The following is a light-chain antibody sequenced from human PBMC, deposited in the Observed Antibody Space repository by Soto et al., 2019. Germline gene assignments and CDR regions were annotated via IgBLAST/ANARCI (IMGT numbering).Light chain of an antibody. J-gene: IGLJ1*01. CDR2: DVT. V-gene: IGLV2-11*01. CDR1: SDDVGGYNY. Sequence: QSALTQPRSVSGSPGQSVTIPCTGTSDDVGGYNYVSWYQQHPGKGPKLMISDVTKRPSGVPDRFSGSKSGNTASLTISCLQAEDEADYYCCSYVGSDSAYVFGTGTKLTVL. CDR3: CSYVGSDSAYV.